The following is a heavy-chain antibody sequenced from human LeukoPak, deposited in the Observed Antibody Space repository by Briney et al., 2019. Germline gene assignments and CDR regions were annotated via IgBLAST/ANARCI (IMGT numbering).Heavy chain of an antibody. Sequence: PSETLSLTCTVSGGSISNSGYYWGWIRQPPGKGLEWIGSIYYTGNTYYNPSLNSRVTISVDTSKNQFSLKLSSVTDADTAVYYCATKIVGYFDYWGQGTLVTVSS. D-gene: IGHD1-26*01. CDR1: GGSISNSGYY. J-gene: IGHJ4*02. CDR2: IYYTGNT. V-gene: IGHV4-39*01. CDR3: ATKIVGYFDY.